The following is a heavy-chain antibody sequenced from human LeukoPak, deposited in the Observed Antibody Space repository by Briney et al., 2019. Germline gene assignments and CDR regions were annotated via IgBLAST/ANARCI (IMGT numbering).Heavy chain of an antibody. J-gene: IGHJ5*02. CDR2: IHASGRN. V-gene: IGHV4-4*07. CDR3: ARGDRAVAGAWGWFDP. Sequence: SETLSLNCTVSNGTISSYYWSWLRQPAGKGLEWIGRIHASGRNNYNPSLKSRVTMSVDTPKNQFSLKLSSVTAADTAIYFCARGDRAVAGAWGWFDPWGQGTLVTVSS. D-gene: IGHD6-19*01. CDR1: NGTISSYY.